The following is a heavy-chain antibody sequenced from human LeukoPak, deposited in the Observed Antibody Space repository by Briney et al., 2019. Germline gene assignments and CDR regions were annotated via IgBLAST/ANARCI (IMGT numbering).Heavy chain of an antibody. V-gene: IGHV1-69*05. CDR3: ARGSLGWGSEPEYFDY. J-gene: IGHJ4*02. CDR1: GGTFSSYA. Sequence: SVKVSCKASGGTFSSYAISWVRQAPGQGLEWMGGIIPIFGTANYAQKFQGRVTITTDESTSTAYMELSSLRSDDTAIYYCARGSLGWGSEPEYFDYWGQGTLVTVSS. D-gene: IGHD1-14*01. CDR2: IIPIFGTA.